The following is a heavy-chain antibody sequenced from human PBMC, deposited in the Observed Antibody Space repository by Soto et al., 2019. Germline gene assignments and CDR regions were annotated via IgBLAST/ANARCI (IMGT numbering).Heavy chain of an antibody. J-gene: IGHJ6*02. V-gene: IGHV3-30-3*01. Sequence: GGSLRLSCAASGFTFSSYAMHWVRQAPGKGLEWVAVISYDGSNKYYADSVKGRFTISRDNSKNTLYLQMNSLRAEDTAVYYCARGGYCISTSCYGRDYYYGMDVWGQGTTVTVSS. CDR2: ISYDGSNK. D-gene: IGHD2-2*01. CDR1: GFTFSSYA. CDR3: ARGGYCISTSCYGRDYYYGMDV.